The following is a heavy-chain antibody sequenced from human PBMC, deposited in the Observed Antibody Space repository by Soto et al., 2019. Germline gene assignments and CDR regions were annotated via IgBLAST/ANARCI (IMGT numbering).Heavy chain of an antibody. J-gene: IGHJ4*02. CDR1: GFTFSNYA. CDR3: ARTDKFNSQSSGWANRFDY. Sequence: EIQLLESGGGLVQPGGSLRLFCAASGFTFSNYAMTWVRQAPGKGLEWVSTITPSGGTFYGDTVKGRFTISRDNSKRTLYLQINSLRAEDTAVYYCARTDKFNSQSSGWANRFDYWGQGTLVTVSS. V-gene: IGHV3-23*01. CDR2: ITPSGGT. D-gene: IGHD6-19*01.